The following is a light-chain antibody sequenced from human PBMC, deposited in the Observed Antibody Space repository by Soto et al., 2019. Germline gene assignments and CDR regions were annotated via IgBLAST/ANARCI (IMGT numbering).Light chain of an antibody. Sequence: DIQMTQSPSTLSASVGDRFTITCRASQSISSWLAWYQQKPGKAPKLLIYKACSLESGVPSRFSGSGSGTEFTLTISSLQPDDFATYYCQQYNSYSRTFGQGTKVEIK. J-gene: IGKJ1*01. CDR2: KAC. CDR1: QSISSW. V-gene: IGKV1-5*03. CDR3: QQYNSYSRT.